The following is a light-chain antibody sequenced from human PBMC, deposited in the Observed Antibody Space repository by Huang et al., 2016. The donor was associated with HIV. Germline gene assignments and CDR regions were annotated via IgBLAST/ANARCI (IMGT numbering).Light chain of an antibody. CDR3: QQYFTTPPWT. Sequence: DIQMTQSPSSLSASIGDRVTITCRAIQGISNSLAWYQQKPGKAPKLLLYAASRLKSGVPSKFSGSGSGATYTLTISSLRPEDFATFYCQQYFTTPPWTFGQGTKLEIK. CDR2: AAS. V-gene: IGKV1-NL1*01. CDR1: QGISNS. J-gene: IGKJ2*01.